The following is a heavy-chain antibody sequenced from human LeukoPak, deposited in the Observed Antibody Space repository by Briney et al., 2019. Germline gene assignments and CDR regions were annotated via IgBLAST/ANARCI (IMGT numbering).Heavy chain of an antibody. D-gene: IGHD3-10*01. J-gene: IGHJ4*02. CDR1: GFTFSSYG. V-gene: IGHV3-30*02. CDR3: AKDSITMVRGVSTTNLDY. CDR2: IRYDGSNK. Sequence: GGSLRLSCAASGFTFSSYGMHWVRQAPGKGLEWVAFIRYDGSNKYYADSVKGRFTISRDNSKNTLYLQMNSLRAEDTAVYYCAKDSITMVRGVSTTNLDYWGQGTLVTVSS.